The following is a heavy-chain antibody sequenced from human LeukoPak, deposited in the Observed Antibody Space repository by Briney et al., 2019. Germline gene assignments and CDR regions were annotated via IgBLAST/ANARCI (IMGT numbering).Heavy chain of an antibody. CDR2: IIPVFGTA. D-gene: IGHD5-18*01. Sequence: SVKVSCKASGGTFSSYAISWVRQAPGQGLEWMGGIIPVFGTANCAQKFQGRVTITADESTSTAYMELSSLRSEDTAVYYCARSASGYSYYDYCGQGTLVTVSS. CDR3: ARSASGYSYYDY. J-gene: IGHJ4*02. V-gene: IGHV1-69*13. CDR1: GGTFSSYA.